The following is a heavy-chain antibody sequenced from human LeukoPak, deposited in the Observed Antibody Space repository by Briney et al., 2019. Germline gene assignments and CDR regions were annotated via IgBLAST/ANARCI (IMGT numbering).Heavy chain of an antibody. CDR2: IYYSGNT. V-gene: IGHV4-59*01. J-gene: IGHJ4*02. CDR1: GGSISSYY. CDR3: ARGYSYGSYYFDN. Sequence: SETLSLTCTVSGGSISSYYWSWIRQPPRKGLEWIGYIYYSGNTNYNPSLKSRVTISVDTSKNQFSLKLSSVTAADTAIYYCARGYSYGSYYFDNWGQGTLVTVSS. D-gene: IGHD5-18*01.